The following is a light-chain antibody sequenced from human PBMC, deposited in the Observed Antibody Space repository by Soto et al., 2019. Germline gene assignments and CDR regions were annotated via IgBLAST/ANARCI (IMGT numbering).Light chain of an antibody. CDR3: QHYYITPPVT. CDR2: WAS. J-gene: IGKJ1*01. V-gene: IGKV4-1*01. Sequence: DIVMTQSPDSLAVSLGERATINCKSSRSLRYISNNKNYVAWYQQKPGQPPKLLIYWASTRASGVPDRFSGSGSGTEFTLTISSLQAEDVAVYYCQHYYITPPVTFGQGTRVELK. CDR1: RSLRYISNNKNY.